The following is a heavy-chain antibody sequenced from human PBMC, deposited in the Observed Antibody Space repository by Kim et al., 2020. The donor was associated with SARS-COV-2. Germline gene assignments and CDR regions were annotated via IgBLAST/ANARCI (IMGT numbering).Heavy chain of an antibody. V-gene: IGHV3-13*01. Sequence: GSVKGRFTISRENAKNSLYLQMTSLRAGDTAVYYCARGGNAEDYYYGMDVWGQGTTVTVSS. D-gene: IGHD2-15*01. J-gene: IGHJ6*02. CDR3: ARGGNAEDYYYGMDV.